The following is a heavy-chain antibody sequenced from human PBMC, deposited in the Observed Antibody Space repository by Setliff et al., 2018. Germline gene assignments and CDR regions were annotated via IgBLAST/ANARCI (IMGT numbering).Heavy chain of an antibody. Sequence: PSETLSLTCTVSGGSISSSSYYWGWIRQPPGKGLEWIGSIYYSGSTYYNPSLKSRVTISVDTSKNQFSLELSSVTAADTAVYYCARRETYYNFWSGYFDYWGQGTLVTVSS. V-gene: IGHV4-39*07. CDR1: GGSISSSSYY. CDR3: ARRETYYNFWSGYFDY. CDR2: IYYSGST. D-gene: IGHD3-3*01. J-gene: IGHJ4*02.